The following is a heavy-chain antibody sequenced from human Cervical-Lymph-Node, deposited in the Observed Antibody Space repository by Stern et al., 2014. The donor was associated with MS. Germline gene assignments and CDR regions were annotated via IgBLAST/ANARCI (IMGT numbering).Heavy chain of an antibody. D-gene: IGHD3-22*01. V-gene: IGHV4-59*01. CDR1: GGSLSSYY. CDR2: IHYSGST. J-gene: IGHJ3*02. Sequence: QVQLQESGPGLVKPSETLSLTCTVSGGSLSSYYWSWLRQPPGKGLAWVGFIHYSGSTKYNPSLKSRVTISVDTSKNQFSLKLSSVTAADTAVYYCARDVVYYYDSSGFHAFDIWGQGTMVTVSS. CDR3: ARDVVYYYDSSGFHAFDI.